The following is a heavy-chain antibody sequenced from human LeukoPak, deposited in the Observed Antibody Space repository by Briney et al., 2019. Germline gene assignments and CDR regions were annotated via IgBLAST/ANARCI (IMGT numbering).Heavy chain of an antibody. Sequence: EASVKVSCKASGYTFTSYAMYWVRQAPGQRLEWMGWINAGNGNTKYSQKFQGRVTITRDTSASTAYMELSSLRSEDTAVYYCASGYYDSSGYYPHFDYWGQGTLVTVSS. J-gene: IGHJ4*02. D-gene: IGHD3-22*01. CDR1: GYTFTSYA. CDR3: ASGYYDSSGYYPHFDY. V-gene: IGHV1-3*01. CDR2: INAGNGNT.